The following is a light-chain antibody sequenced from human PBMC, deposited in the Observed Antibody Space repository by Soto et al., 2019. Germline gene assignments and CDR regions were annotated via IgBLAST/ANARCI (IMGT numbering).Light chain of an antibody. Sequence: EIVLTQSPGTLSLSPGERATLSCRASQSVSSIYLAWYQRKPGQAPRLLIHGASTRATGIPDRFSGSGSGTEFTLTISSLQSEDFAVYYCQEYSKWPSRTFGPGTKVDIK. CDR2: GAS. J-gene: IGKJ1*01. V-gene: IGKV3-15*01. CDR3: QEYSKWPSRT. CDR1: QSVSSIY.